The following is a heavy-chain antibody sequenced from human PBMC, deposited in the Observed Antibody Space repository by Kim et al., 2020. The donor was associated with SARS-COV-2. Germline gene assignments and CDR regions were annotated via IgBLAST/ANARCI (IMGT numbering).Heavy chain of an antibody. CDR2: ISPGSGYT. CDR3: ARESPGIYYFDY. V-gene: IGHV1-46*01. Sequence: ASVKVSCKASGYSFTSYLIHWARQAPGQGLEYMGIISPGSGYTNYAQRFQGRVTMTRDTSTSTVYVDLSRLTSEDTAIYYCARESPGIYYFDYWGPGTLV. D-gene: IGHD3-10*01. J-gene: IGHJ4*02. CDR1: GYSFTSYL.